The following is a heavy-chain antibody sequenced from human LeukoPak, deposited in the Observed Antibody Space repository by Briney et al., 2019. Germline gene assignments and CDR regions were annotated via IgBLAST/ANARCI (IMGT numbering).Heavy chain of an antibody. V-gene: IGHV4-31*03. D-gene: IGHD2-15*01. Sequence: KSSETLSLTCTVSGGSVSSVGYYWSWIRQHPGEGLEWIGYIHHSGNTHYNPSLKSRVTISVDTSKNQFSLKLSSVTAADTAVYYCARDRGGGLRYFDYWGQGTLVTVSS. CDR2: IHHSGNT. J-gene: IGHJ4*02. CDR1: GGSVSSVGYY. CDR3: ARDRGGGLRYFDY.